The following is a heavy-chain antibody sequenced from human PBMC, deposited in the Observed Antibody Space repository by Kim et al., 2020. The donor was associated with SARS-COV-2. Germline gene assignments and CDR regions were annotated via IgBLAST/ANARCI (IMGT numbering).Heavy chain of an antibody. V-gene: IGHV4-59*01. CDR1: GGSISSYY. D-gene: IGHD3-9*01. CDR3: ARDGDILTGPVSYFDL. J-gene: IGHJ2*01. CDR2: IYYSGST. Sequence: SETLSLTCTVSGGSISSYYWSWIRQPPGKGLEWIGYIYYSGSTNYNPSLKSRVTISVDTSKNQFSLKLSSVTAADTAVYYCARDGDILTGPVSYFDLWGRGTLVTVSS.